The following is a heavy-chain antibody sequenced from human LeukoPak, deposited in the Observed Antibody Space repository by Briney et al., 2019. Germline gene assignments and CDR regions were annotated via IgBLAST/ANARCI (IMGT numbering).Heavy chain of an antibody. D-gene: IGHD1-14*01. CDR2: IKENGNEQ. J-gene: IGHJ3*02. CDR1: GFSFSSFW. CDR3: ARGPGDFDASDI. Sequence: GGSLRLSCAASGFSFSSFWMSWVRQAPGKGPEWVAHIKENGNEQYYADSVRGRFTISRDNAQKSLWLQMNSLRVEDTAVYYCARGPGDFDASDIWGQGTMVTVSS. V-gene: IGHV3-7*01.